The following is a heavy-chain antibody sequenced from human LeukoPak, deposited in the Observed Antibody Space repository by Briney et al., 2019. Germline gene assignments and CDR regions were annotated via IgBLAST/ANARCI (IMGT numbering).Heavy chain of an antibody. J-gene: IGHJ5*02. CDR1: GGSISSSNW. CDR2: IYHSGST. D-gene: IGHD2-2*02. CDR3: ARDGSTLNCSSTSCYTENWFDP. V-gene: IGHV4-4*02. Sequence: PSETLSLTCAVSGGSISSSNWWSWVRQPPGKGLEWIGEIYHSGSTNYNPSLKSRVTISIDKSKNQFSLKLSSVTAADTAVYYCARDGSTLNCSSTSCYTENWFDPWGQGTLVTVSS.